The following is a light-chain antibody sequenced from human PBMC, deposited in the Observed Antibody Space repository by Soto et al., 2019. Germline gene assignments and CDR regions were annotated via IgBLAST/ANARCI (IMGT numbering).Light chain of an antibody. CDR1: QSISSW. CDR2: DVS. Sequence: DIQMTQSPSTLSASVGDRVTITCRASQSISSWLAWYQQKPGKAPNLLIYDVSSLESGVPSRFSGSGSGTEFTLTISGLQPDDLATYYCQQYRNYWTFGQGTKVDIK. CDR3: QQYRNYWT. V-gene: IGKV1-5*01. J-gene: IGKJ1*01.